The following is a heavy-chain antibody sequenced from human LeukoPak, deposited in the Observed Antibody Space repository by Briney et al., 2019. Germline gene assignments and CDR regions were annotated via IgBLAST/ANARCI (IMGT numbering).Heavy chain of an antibody. J-gene: IGHJ4*02. V-gene: IGHV1-69*13. CDR3: ARTGSGSYYLDY. D-gene: IGHD3-10*01. CDR1: GGTFSSYA. CDR2: IIPIFGTA. Sequence: SVKVSCKASGGTFSSYAISWVRQAPGQGLEWMGGIIPIFGTASYAQKFQGRVTITADESTSTAYMELRSLRSEDTAVYYCARTGSGSYYLDYWGQGTLVTVSS.